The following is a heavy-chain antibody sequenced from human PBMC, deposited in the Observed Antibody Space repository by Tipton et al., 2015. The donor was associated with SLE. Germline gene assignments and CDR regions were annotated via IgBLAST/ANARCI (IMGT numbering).Heavy chain of an antibody. CDR3: AKDYNHDNADYN. D-gene: IGHD4-17*01. CDR2: IYYSGSS. J-gene: IGHJ4*02. V-gene: IGHV4-39*07. Sequence: LRLSCTVSGGSISSSSYYWGWIRQPPGKGLEWIGRIYYSGSSYYNPSLKSRVTISVDTSKNQFSLKLSSVTAADTAVYYCAKDYNHDNADYNWGQGTLVIVSS. CDR1: GGSISSSSYY.